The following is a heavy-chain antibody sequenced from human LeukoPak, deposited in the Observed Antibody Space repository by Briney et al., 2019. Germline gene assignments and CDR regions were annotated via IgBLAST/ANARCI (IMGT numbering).Heavy chain of an antibody. J-gene: IGHJ4*02. CDR2: IYYSGST. D-gene: IGHD6-13*01. CDR3: ARANIAAAYDY. Sequence: SETLSLTCTVSGGSISSYYWSWIRQPPGKGLEWIGYIYYSGSTNYNPSLKSRVTISVDTSKNQFSLKLSSVTAADTAVYYCARANIAAAYDYWGQGTLVTVSS. CDR1: GGSISSYY. V-gene: IGHV4-59*01.